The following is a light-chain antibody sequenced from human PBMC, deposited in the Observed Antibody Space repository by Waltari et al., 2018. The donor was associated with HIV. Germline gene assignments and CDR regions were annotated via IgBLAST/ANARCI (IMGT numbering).Light chain of an antibody. CDR1: RSAVGDINF. V-gene: IGLV2-11*01. CDR3: CSYAGSYTLV. Sequence: QSPRTQPRSGSGSPGQSVTIPRTGTRSAVGDINFFPWYQQHPGKAPKLMIYDVSKRPSGVPARFSGSKSGNTASLTISGLQAEDEADYYCCSYAGSYTLVFGGGTKLTVL. CDR2: DVS. J-gene: IGLJ2*01.